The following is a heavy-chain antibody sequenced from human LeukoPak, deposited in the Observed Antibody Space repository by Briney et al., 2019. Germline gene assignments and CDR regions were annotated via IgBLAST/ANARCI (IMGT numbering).Heavy chain of an antibody. V-gene: IGHV1-24*01. CDR1: GYTLTELS. J-gene: IGHJ5*02. CDR2: FDPEDGET. D-gene: IGHD6-13*01. CDR3: ATDPGGYSSSWYLFDP. Sequence: ASVKVSCKVSGYTLTELSMHWVRQAPGKGLEWMGGFDPEDGETIYAQKFQGRVTMTEDTSTDTAYMELSSLRSEDTAVYYCATDPGGYSSSWYLFDPWGQGTLVTVSS.